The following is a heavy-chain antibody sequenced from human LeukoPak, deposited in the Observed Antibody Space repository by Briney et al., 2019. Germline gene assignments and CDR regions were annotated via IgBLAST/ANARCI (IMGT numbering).Heavy chain of an antibody. J-gene: IGHJ5*02. CDR2: IYYSGST. V-gene: IGHV4-59*01. Sequence: SETLSLTCTVSGGSTSSYYWSWIRQPPGKGLEWIGYIYYSGSTNYNPSLKSRVTISVDTSKNQFSLKLSSVTAADTAVYYCASSSGSYYWFDPWGQGTLVTVSS. CDR1: GGSTSSYY. CDR3: ASSSGSYYWFDP. D-gene: IGHD1-26*01.